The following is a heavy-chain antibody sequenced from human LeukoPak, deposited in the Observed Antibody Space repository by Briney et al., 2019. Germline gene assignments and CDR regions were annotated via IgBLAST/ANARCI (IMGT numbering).Heavy chain of an antibody. CDR2: IYYSGST. CDR3: ARHSSGYLSYFDY. V-gene: IGHV4-59*08. J-gene: IGHJ4*02. CDR1: GGSISSYH. Sequence: SETLSLTCTVSGGSISSYHWSWIRQPPGKGLEWIGYIYYSGSTNYNPSLKSRVTKSLDTSKNQFSLKVSSVTAADTAVYYCARHSSGYLSYFDYWGQGTLVPVSS. D-gene: IGHD3-22*01.